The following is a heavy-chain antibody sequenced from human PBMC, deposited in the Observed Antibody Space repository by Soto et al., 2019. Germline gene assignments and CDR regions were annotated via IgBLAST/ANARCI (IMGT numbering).Heavy chain of an antibody. D-gene: IGHD2-2*01. CDR1: GYTFDSYG. V-gene: IGHV1-18*01. CDR3: SAYCSSSYCSSCSNGFDI. Sequence: ASVKVACKASGYTFDSYGISWVRQAPGQGLEWMGWISGNNDNANYGQHLQGRVTMTTDTSTITAYMEFSSLKSEDTAVYYCSAYCSSSYCSSCSNGFDIWGQGTMVTVS. J-gene: IGHJ3*02. CDR2: ISGNNDNA.